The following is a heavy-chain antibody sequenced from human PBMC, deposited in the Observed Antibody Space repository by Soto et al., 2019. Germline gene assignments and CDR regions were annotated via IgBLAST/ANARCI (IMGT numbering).Heavy chain of an antibody. CDR1: GYIFTAYS. CDR3: ASGSAYYDILTGPYYGMDV. D-gene: IGHD3-9*01. Sequence: SVKVSCKASGYIFTAYSMHWVRQAPGQGLEWMGGIIPIFGTANYAQKFQGRVTITADESTSTAYMELSSLRSEDTAVYYCASGSAYYDILTGPYYGMDVWGQGTTVTVSS. V-gene: IGHV1-69*13. CDR2: IIPIFGTA. J-gene: IGHJ6*02.